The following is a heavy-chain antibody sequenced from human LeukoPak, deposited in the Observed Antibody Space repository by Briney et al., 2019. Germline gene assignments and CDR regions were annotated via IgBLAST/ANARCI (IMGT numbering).Heavy chain of an antibody. CDR2: IYYNENT. D-gene: IGHD3-16*01. Sequence: LTCTVSGDSISSRDYYWGWVRQPPGRGLEWVGSIYYNENTYSNPSLKSRVTISVDTSKNQFSLKLRSVTAADTALYFCATWRDDVRANFPKDYWGQGALVTVSS. CDR3: ATWRDDVRANFPKDY. V-gene: IGHV4-39*01. J-gene: IGHJ4*02. CDR1: GDSISSRDYY.